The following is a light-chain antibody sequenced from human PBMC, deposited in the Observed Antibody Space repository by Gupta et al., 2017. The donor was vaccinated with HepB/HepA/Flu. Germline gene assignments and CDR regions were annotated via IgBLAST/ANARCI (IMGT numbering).Light chain of an antibody. CDR2: RNN. Sequence: QSVLTQPPSASGTPGQRVTISCSGNRTNIGISYVYWFKHPPGTAPQLLIYRNNQRPSGVPDRCSGSKSGTSAALAISGLRPEEEADYYCAAWDDSLSYYVFGTGTKVTVL. J-gene: IGLJ1*01. CDR1: RTNIGISY. V-gene: IGLV1-47*01. CDR3: AAWDDSLSYYV.